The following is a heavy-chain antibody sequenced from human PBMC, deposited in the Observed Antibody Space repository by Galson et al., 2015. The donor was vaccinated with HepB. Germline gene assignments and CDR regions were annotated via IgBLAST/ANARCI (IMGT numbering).Heavy chain of an antibody. Sequence: SLRLSCAASGFTFSSYEMNWVRQAPGKGLEWVSYISSSGSTIYYADSVKGRFTISRDDAKNSLYLQMNSLRAEDTAVYYCARDSRWSGYYPDAFDIWGQGTMVTVSS. CDR3: ARDSRWSGYYPDAFDI. D-gene: IGHD3-3*01. CDR2: ISSSGSTI. J-gene: IGHJ3*02. CDR1: GFTFSSYE. V-gene: IGHV3-48*03.